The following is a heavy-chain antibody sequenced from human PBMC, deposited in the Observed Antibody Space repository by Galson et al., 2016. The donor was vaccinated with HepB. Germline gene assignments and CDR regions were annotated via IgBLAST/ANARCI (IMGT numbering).Heavy chain of an antibody. D-gene: IGHD3-22*01. J-gene: IGHJ2*01. CDR1: GGPISSSRFS. Sequence: SETLSLTCTVSGGPISSSRFSWGWIRQPPGKGLEWIGSLYYSGSTYYNPSLKSRVTMFVDSSENQFSLQLNSVTAADTAVYYCARLGVYDGSGYYYSRWYFDLWGRGTLVTVPS. CDR3: ARLGVYDGSGYYYSRWYFDL. V-gene: IGHV4-39*01. CDR2: LYYSGST.